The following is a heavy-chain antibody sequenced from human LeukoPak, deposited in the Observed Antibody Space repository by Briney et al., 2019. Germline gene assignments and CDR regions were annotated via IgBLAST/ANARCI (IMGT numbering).Heavy chain of an antibody. CDR1: GYSFTFYW. V-gene: IGHV5-51*01. CDR2: IYPSNSDT. CDR3: ARQDGSGIYYFDY. J-gene: IGHJ4*02. D-gene: IGHD3-10*01. Sequence: GESPKISCKGSGYSFTFYWIAWVRQMPGKGLEWMGIIYPSNSDTRYSPSLQGQVTISADKSISTAYLQWSSLKASDSAIYYCARQDGSGIYYFDYWGQGTLVTVSS.